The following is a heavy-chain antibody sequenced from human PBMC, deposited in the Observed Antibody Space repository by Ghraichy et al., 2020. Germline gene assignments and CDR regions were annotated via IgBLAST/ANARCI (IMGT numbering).Heavy chain of an antibody. CDR1: GFTFSSYS. CDR3: ARGSTVVRFFYYAGMDV. V-gene: IGHV3-48*02. J-gene: IGHJ6*02. D-gene: IGHD4-23*01. Sequence: GGSLRLSCVGSGFTFSSYSMNWVRQSPGKGLEWVSYITSSSRTTSYADSVKGRFTISRDNAQNSLYLQMNSLRDEDTAVYYCARGSTVVRFFYYAGMDVWRQGTTVTVSS. CDR2: ITSSSRTT.